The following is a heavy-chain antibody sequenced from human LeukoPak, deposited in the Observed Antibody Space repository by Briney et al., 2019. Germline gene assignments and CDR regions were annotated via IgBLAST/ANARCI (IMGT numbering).Heavy chain of an antibody. J-gene: IGHJ4*02. D-gene: IGHD5-12*01. Sequence: PSETLSLTCTVSGYSISSGYYWGWIRQPPGKGLEWIGSIYHSGSTYYNPSLKSRVTISVDTSKNQFSLKLSSVTAADTAVYYCARGKSGLPVATTDYWGQGTLVTVSS. CDR1: GYSISSGYY. CDR3: ARGKSGLPVATTDY. CDR2: IYHSGST. V-gene: IGHV4-38-2*02.